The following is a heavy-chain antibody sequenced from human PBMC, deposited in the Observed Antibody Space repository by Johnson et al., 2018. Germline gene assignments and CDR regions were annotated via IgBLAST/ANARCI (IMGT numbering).Heavy chain of an antibody. Sequence: QVQLQESGPGLVKPSETXSLTCTVSGGSISSYYWSWIRQPPGKGLEWSGYIYYSGSTNYNPSLKSRVTISVDTSKNQFSLKLSSVTAADTALYYCAKAGGTMIVVSAFDIWGQGTLVTVSS. CDR2: IYYSGST. CDR1: GGSISSYY. J-gene: IGHJ3*02. CDR3: AKAGGTMIVVSAFDI. D-gene: IGHD3-22*01. V-gene: IGHV4-59*01.